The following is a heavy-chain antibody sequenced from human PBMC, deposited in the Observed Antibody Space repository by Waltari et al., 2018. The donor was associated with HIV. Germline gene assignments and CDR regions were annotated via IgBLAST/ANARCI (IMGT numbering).Heavy chain of an antibody. CDR2: IKTKADGGAA. Sequence: EVQLVESGGGLVKPGGSLRVSCAASGFTFSNAWMSWICQAPGKGLEWVGHIKTKADGGAADYAAPVKGRFTISRDDSKNTLYLQMDSLKTEDTAVYYCTTSMIRKVSYYYGMDVWGQGTTVTVSS. CDR3: TTSMIRKVSYYYGMDV. CDR1: GFTFSNAW. J-gene: IGHJ6*02. V-gene: IGHV3-15*01. D-gene: IGHD3-10*01.